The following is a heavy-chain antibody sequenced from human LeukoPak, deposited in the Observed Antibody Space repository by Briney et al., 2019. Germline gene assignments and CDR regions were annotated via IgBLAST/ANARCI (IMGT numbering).Heavy chain of an antibody. CDR2: ISCRAGST. V-gene: IGHV3-23*01. Sequence: GGSLRLSCAASGFTFSSYAMSWVRQAPGKGLEWVSAISCRAGSTFHADSVKGRFTISRDNSKNTLYLQMNSLRAEDTAVYYCARQAPSLGWYWGQGALVPVSS. CDR3: ARQAPSLGWY. D-gene: IGHD1-26*01. CDR1: GFTFSSYA. J-gene: IGHJ4*02.